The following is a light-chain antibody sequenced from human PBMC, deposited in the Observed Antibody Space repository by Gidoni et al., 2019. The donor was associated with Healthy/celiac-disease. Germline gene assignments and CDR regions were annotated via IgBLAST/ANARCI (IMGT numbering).Light chain of an antibody. CDR3: QQYGSSPGYT. CDR2: GAS. V-gene: IGKV3-20*01. CDR1: QSVSSSY. J-gene: IGKJ2*01. Sequence: ELVLTQSPGTLSLSPGERATLSCRASQSVSSSYLAWYQQKPGQAPRLLIYGASSRATGIPDRFSGSGSGTDFTLTISSLEPEDFAVYYCQQYGSSPGYTFGQGTKLEIK.